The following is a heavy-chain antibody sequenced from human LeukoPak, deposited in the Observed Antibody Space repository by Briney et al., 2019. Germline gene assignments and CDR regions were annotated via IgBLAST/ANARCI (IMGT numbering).Heavy chain of an antibody. CDR1: GGSITSYY. Sequence: SETLSLTCTVSGGSITSYYCSWIRQPPGKGLEWIGSIYYSGTTYYNPSLKSRVTISVDTSKNQFSLKLSSVTAADTAVYYCARISSGWYYFDYWGQGTLVTVSS. CDR2: IYYSGTT. J-gene: IGHJ4*02. CDR3: ARISSGWYYFDY. D-gene: IGHD6-19*01. V-gene: IGHV4-59*01.